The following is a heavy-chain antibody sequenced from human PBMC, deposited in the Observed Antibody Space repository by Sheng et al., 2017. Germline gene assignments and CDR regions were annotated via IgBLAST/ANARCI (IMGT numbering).Heavy chain of an antibody. Sequence: EVHLVESGGGLVQPGGSLRLSCAASGFTFRSYWMSWVRQAPGRGLEWVANIKQDASETYYVDSVKGRFTISRDNAENSLHLQMNSLRAEDTAVYYCARAWAQVGTAVPPLDHWGQGNRGHRLI. V-gene: IGHV3-7*01. CDR2: IKQDASET. CDR3: ARAWAQVGTAVPPLDH. D-gene: IGHD6-13*01. J-gene: IGHJ4*02. CDR1: GFTFRSYW.